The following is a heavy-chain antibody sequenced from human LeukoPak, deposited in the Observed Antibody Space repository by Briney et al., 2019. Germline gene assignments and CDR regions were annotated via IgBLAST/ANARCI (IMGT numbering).Heavy chain of an antibody. CDR1: GGSISSSSYY. J-gene: IGHJ4*02. V-gene: IGHV4-39*01. CDR2: MYYSGGT. CDR3: ASLAYDNSGYYYFDY. D-gene: IGHD3-22*01. Sequence: PSETLSLTCTVSGGSISSSSYYWGWIRQPPGKGLEWIGAMYYSGGTYYNPSLKSRVTIYVDTTKNQFSLKLNSVTAADTAVYYCASLAYDNSGYYYFDYWGQGTLVTVSS.